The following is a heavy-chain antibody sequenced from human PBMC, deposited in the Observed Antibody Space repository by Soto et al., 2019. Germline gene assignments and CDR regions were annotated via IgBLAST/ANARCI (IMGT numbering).Heavy chain of an antibody. Sequence: EVQLLESGGGLVQPGGSLRLSCAASGFTFSSYAMSWVRQAPGKGLEWVSAITGSGGSTNSADSVKGRFTSSRDDSKITLYLQMNNVRAEDTAVYYCAKRRSIDYGEFDYWGQGTVVSVSS. CDR2: ITGSGGST. D-gene: IGHD4-17*01. V-gene: IGHV3-23*01. CDR1: GFTFSSYA. CDR3: AKRRSIDYGEFDY. J-gene: IGHJ4*02.